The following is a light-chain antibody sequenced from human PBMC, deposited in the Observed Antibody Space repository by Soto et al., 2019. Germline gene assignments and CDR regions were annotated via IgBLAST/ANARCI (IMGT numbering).Light chain of an antibody. CDR3: CSYGGSTTFYV. CDR2: EVK. V-gene: IGLV2-23*02. J-gene: IGLJ1*01. CDR1: SRDVGSYDL. Sequence: QSVLTQPASVSGSLGQSITISCTGTSRDVGSYDLVSWYQQHPGKVPKFLIYEVKKRPSGVSDRFSESKSGNTATLTISGLLAEDEADYYCCSYGGSTTFYVFGSGTKVTV.